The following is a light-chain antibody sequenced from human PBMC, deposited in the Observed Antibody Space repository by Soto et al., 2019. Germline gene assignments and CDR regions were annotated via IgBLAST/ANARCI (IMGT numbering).Light chain of an antibody. CDR3: CSYAGSESYV. Sequence: SVLTQPASVSGSPGQSITISCTGTSSDVGSYNLVSWYQQYPGRAPKLVIYEGNKRPSGISTRFSGSKSGNTASLTISGLQAEDEADYYCCSYAGSESYVFGTGTKLTVL. CDR2: EGN. J-gene: IGLJ1*01. CDR1: SSDVGSYNL. V-gene: IGLV2-23*01.